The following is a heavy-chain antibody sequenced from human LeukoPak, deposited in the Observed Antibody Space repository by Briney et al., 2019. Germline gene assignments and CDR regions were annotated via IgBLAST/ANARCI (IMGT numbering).Heavy chain of an antibody. CDR3: ARDETGTTGTFDY. CDR1: GFTFDDYA. V-gene: IGHV3-9*01. Sequence: KPGGSLRLSCAASGFTFDDYAMHWVRQAPGKGLEWVSGISWNSGSIGYADSEKGRFTISRDNAKNSLYLQMNSLRAEDTAVYYCARDETGTTGTFDYWGQGTLVTVSS. J-gene: IGHJ4*02. CDR2: ISWNSGSI. D-gene: IGHD1-7*01.